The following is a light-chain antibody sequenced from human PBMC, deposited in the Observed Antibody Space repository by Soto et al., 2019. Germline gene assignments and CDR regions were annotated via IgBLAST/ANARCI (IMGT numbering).Light chain of an antibody. J-gene: IGKJ2*02. CDR2: GAS. V-gene: IGKV3-15*01. CDR1: QSIGIS. Sequence: EIVMTQSPATLSVSPGVRVTLSCRASQSIGISLGWYQQKPGQAPRLLISGASTRATDVPARFSGSGSGTDFTLTISSLQSEDFAVYYCQHLGTFGRGTKLEMK. CDR3: QHLGT.